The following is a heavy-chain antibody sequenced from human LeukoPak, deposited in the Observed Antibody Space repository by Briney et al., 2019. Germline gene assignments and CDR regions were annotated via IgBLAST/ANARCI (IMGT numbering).Heavy chain of an antibody. CDR2: ISISGDTT. CDR3: ANEIRPNDY. D-gene: IGHD4-17*01. V-gene: IGHV3-23*01. CDR1: GFTFSSHA. J-gene: IGHJ4*02. Sequence: PGGALRLSCGGSGFTFSSHAMTWGRPAPGEGLEWVSAISISGDTTYYADAVKGRFTISRDNSKNTVYLQMNSLRAEDTAVYYCANEIRPNDYWGQGTLVTVSS.